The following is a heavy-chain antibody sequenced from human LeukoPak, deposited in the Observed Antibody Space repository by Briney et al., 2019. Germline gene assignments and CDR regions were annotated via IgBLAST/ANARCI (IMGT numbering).Heavy chain of an antibody. CDR1: GYTFTSYD. CDR3: ASRSPSPGYCSGGSCYSDPYYYYYMDV. D-gene: IGHD2-15*01. CDR2: MNPNSGNT. V-gene: IGHV1-18*01. Sequence: ASVKVSCKASGYTFTSYDINWVRQATGQGLEWMGWMNPNSGNTNYAQKLQGRVTMTTDTSTSTAYMELRSLRSDDTAVYYCASRSPSPGYCSGGSCYSDPYYYYYMDVWGKGTTVTVSS. J-gene: IGHJ6*03.